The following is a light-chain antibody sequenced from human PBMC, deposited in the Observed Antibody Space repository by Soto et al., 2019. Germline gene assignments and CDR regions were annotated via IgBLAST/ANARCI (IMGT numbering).Light chain of an antibody. J-gene: IGLJ1*01. Sequence: QSALTQPASVSGSPGQSITISCTGSSSDVGTYNLVSWYRQHPGKPPKLMIYEVSKRASGVSNRFSGSKSGNTASLTISGLQAEDEANYYCCSHAGGSTYVFGIGTKLTVL. CDR1: SSDVGTYNL. CDR3: CSHAGGSTYV. CDR2: EVS. V-gene: IGLV2-23*02.